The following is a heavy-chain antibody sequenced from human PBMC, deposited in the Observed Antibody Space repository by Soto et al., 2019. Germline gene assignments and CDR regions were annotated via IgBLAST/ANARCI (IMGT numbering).Heavy chain of an antibody. J-gene: IGHJ6*02. Sequence: QVQLVESGGGVVQPGRSLRLSCAASGFTFSSYGMHWVRQAPGKGLEWVAVIWYDGSNKYYADSVKGRFTISRDNSKNTLYLQMNCLRAEDTAVYYCARESKVIHHQLQDSSYYYGMDVWGQGTTATVSS. CDR2: IWYDGSNK. D-gene: IGHD2-21*01. CDR1: GFTFSSYG. V-gene: IGHV3-33*01. CDR3: ARESKVIHHQLQDSSYYYGMDV.